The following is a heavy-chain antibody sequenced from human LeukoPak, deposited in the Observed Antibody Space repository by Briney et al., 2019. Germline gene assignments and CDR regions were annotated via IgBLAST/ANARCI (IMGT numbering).Heavy chain of an antibody. CDR1: GYSFTSYW. V-gene: IGHV5-51*01. J-gene: IGHJ4*02. CDR2: IYPGDSDT. D-gene: IGHD2-2*02. Sequence: GESLKISCKGSGYSFTSYWIGWVRQMPGKGLEWMGIIYPGDSDTRYSPSFQGQVTISADKSIGTAYLQWSSLKASDTAMYYCARRTAAILDYFDYWGQGTLVTVSS. CDR3: ARRTAAILDYFDY.